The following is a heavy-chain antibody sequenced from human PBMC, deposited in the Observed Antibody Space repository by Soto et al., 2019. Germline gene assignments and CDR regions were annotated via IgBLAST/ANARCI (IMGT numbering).Heavy chain of an antibody. J-gene: IGHJ6*02. CDR3: ARHYCSGGSCYRNGMDV. CDR2: IYPGDSDT. D-gene: IGHD2-15*01. Sequence: GESLKISCKGSGYSFTSYWIGWVRQMPGKGLEWMGIIYPGDSDTRYSPSFQGQVTISADKSISTAYLQWSSLKASDTAMYDCARHYCSGGSCYRNGMDVWGQGTTVTVSS. V-gene: IGHV5-51*01. CDR1: GYSFTSYW.